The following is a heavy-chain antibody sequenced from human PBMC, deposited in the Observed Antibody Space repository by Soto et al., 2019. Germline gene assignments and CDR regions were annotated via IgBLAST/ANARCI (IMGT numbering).Heavy chain of an antibody. D-gene: IGHD3-9*01. V-gene: IGHV2-5*02. Sequence: QITLKESGPPLVKPTQTLTLTCTFSGFSLSTSGVGVGWIRQPPGKALEWLALIYWDDDKRYSPSLKRRLTIPKDTSKTQVDITMTNMVLVHTATNYCADRQKGYYDIVIGDPAIWFDPWGKGTWSPSPQ. CDR3: ADRQKGYYDIVIGDPAIWFDP. CDR2: IYWDDDK. J-gene: IGHJ5*02. CDR1: GFSLSTSGVG.